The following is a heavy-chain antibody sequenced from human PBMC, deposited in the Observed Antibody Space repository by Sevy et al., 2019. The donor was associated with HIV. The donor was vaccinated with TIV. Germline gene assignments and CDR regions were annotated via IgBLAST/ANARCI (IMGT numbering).Heavy chain of an antibody. CDR1: GDSISSYY. J-gene: IGHJ4*02. CDR2: IYYSGNT. V-gene: IGHV4-59*01. Sequence: SETLSLTCTVSGDSISSYYWSWIRQPPGKGLEWIGYIYYSGNTNYNPSLTSRVSMSVDTSKNHFSLKLSSVTAADTAMYYCARGGPNQQQLDYFDYWGQGTLVTVSS. CDR3: ARGGPNQQQLDYFDY. D-gene: IGHD1-1*01.